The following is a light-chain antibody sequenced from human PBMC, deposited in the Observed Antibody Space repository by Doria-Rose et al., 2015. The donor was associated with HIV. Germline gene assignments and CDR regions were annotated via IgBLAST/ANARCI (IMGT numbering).Light chain of an antibody. CDR3: QQYYDTPS. CDR1: QSLLYTSKNY. Sequence: EIVMTQSPESLGMSLGERATLNCKSNQSLLYTSKNYLAWYQQKPVQPPKLVIYWTSTRQSGVPARFSGSGSGTDFTLTISSLEAEDVAVYYCQQYYDTPSFGPGTTVDIK. V-gene: IGKV4-1*01. J-gene: IGKJ3*01. CDR2: WTS.